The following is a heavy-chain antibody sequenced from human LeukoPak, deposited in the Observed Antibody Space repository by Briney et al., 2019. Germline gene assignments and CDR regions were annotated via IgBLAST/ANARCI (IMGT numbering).Heavy chain of an antibody. D-gene: IGHD1-26*01. CDR2: ISGSGLST. Sequence: HPGGSLRLSCAASGFTFSSYAMSWVRQAPGKGLEWVSAISGSGLSTYYADSVKGRFTISRDNSKNTLFLEMNSLRVEDTAVYYCAKDSKIVGATFRSYHYMDVWGKGTAVTVSS. CDR3: AKDSKIVGATFRSYHYMDV. V-gene: IGHV3-23*01. CDR1: GFTFSSYA. J-gene: IGHJ6*03.